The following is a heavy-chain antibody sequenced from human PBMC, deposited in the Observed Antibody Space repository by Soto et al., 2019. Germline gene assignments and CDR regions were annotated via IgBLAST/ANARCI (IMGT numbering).Heavy chain of an antibody. Sequence: SETLSLTCTVSNDSITTYYWSWIRQAPGKGLEWIGYVKYTGSTTYSPSLKSRVTISVDTSKNQFSLKLNSVTAADTAVYYYARDLTSGSHAMTNWFDPWGQGTLVTVSS. CDR2: VKYTGST. D-gene: IGHD1-26*01. CDR3: ARDLTSGSHAMTNWFDP. CDR1: NDSITTYY. V-gene: IGHV4-59*01. J-gene: IGHJ5*02.